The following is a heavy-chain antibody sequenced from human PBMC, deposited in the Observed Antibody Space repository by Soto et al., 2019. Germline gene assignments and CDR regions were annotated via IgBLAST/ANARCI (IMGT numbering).Heavy chain of an antibody. J-gene: IGHJ5*02. CDR1: GGTFSSYA. CDR2: IIPIFGTA. D-gene: IGHD2-8*01. V-gene: IGHV1-69*06. Sequence: SVKVSWKASGGTFSSYAISWVRQAPGQGLEWMGGIIPIFGTANYAQKFQGRVTITADKSTSTAYMELSSLRSEDTAVYYCARGGDIVLIDNWFDPWGQGTLVTVSS. CDR3: ARGGDIVLIDNWFDP.